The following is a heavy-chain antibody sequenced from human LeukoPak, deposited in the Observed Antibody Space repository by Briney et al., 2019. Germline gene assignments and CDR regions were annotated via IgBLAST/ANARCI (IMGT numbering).Heavy chain of an antibody. D-gene: IGHD3-10*01. Sequence: GGSLRLSCVGSEFTLSTYAMDWVRQAPGKGLEWVAFIRYDGSNKYYADSVKGRFTISRDNSKNTLYLQMNSLRAEDTAVYYCAKTGIRPYYGSGSIDYWGQGTLVTVSS. V-gene: IGHV3-30*02. CDR3: AKTGIRPYYGSGSIDY. J-gene: IGHJ4*02. CDR2: IRYDGSNK. CDR1: EFTLSTYA.